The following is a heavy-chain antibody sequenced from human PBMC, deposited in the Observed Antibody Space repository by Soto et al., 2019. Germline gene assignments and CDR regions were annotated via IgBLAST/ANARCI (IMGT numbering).Heavy chain of an antibody. CDR2: IKEDGSEK. J-gene: IGHJ4*02. CDR1: GFTFSTYW. V-gene: IGHV3-7*03. D-gene: IGHD1-26*01. CDR3: ARDKVVGPTTLDY. Sequence: VGSLRLSCVVSGFTFSTYWMSWVRKAPGKGLEWVANIKEDGSEKYYLDSVKGRFTIYRDNAKNSLYLQMNSLRAEDTAVYYCARDKVVGPTTLDYWGQGTLVTVSS.